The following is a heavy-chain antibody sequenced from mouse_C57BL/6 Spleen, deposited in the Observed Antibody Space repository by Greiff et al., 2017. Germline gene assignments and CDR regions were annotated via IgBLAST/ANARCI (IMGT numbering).Heavy chain of an antibody. CDR1: GFTFSDYG. V-gene: IGHV5-17*01. CDR3: ARRGGYDDEGYFDY. J-gene: IGHJ2*01. Sequence: EVQRVESGGGLVKPGGSLKLSCAASGFTFSDYGMHWVRQAPEKGLEWVAYISSGSSTIYYADTVKGRFTISRDNAKNTLFLQMTSLRSEDTAMYYCARRGGYDDEGYFDYWGQGTTLTVSS. D-gene: IGHD2-2*01. CDR2: ISSGSSTI.